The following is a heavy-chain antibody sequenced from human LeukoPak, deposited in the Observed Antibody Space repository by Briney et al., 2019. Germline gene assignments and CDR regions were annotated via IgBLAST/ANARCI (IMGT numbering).Heavy chain of an antibody. J-gene: IGHJ3*02. Sequence: PGGSLRLSCAASGFTFSDYYMSWIRQAPGKGLEWVSYISSSGSTIYYADSVKGRFTISRDNAKNSLYLQMNSLRAEDTAVYYCAREGSVRCSSTSCSNDAFDIWGQGTMVTVSS. CDR2: ISSSGSTI. CDR1: GFTFSDYY. CDR3: AREGSVRCSSTSCSNDAFDI. V-gene: IGHV3-11*01. D-gene: IGHD2-2*01.